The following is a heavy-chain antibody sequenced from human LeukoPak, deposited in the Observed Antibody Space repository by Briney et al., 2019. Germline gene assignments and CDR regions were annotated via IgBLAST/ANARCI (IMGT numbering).Heavy chain of an antibody. CDR3: ARVVKMATIYNWFDP. CDR1: GGSISSYY. Sequence: SETLSLTCTVSGGSISSYYWSWIRQPAGKGLEWIGRIYTSGSTNYNPSLKSRVTMSVDTSKNQFSLKLSPVTAADTAVYYCARVVKMATIYNWFDPWGQGTLVTVSS. D-gene: IGHD5-24*01. J-gene: IGHJ5*02. CDR2: IYTSGST. V-gene: IGHV4-4*07.